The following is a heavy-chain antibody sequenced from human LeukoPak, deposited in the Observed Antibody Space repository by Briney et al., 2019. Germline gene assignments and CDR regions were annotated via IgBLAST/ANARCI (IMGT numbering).Heavy chain of an antibody. CDR3: ARGRGAYYGSGSYSDYFDY. CDR1: GFTFSSYE. V-gene: IGHV3-48*03. J-gene: IGHJ4*02. Sequence: PGGSLRLSCAASGFTFSSYEMNWVRQAPGKGLEWVSYISSSGSTIYYADSVKGRFTISRDNAKNSLYLQMNSLRAEDTAVYYCARGRGAYYGSGSYSDYFDYWGQGTLVTVSS. CDR2: ISSSGSTI. D-gene: IGHD3-10*01.